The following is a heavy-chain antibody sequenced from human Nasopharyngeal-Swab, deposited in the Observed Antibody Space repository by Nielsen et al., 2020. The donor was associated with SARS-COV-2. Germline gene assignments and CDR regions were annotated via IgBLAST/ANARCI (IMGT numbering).Heavy chain of an antibody. J-gene: IGHJ6*02. V-gene: IGHV1-46*01. CDR2: INPSGGST. Sequence: WVRQAPGQGLVWMGIINPSGGSTSYAQKFQGRVTMTRDTSTSTVYMELSSLRSEDTAVYYCARAKGGDDYGDYSTYYYGMDVWGQGTTVTVSS. D-gene: IGHD4-17*01. CDR3: ARAKGGDDYGDYSTYYYGMDV.